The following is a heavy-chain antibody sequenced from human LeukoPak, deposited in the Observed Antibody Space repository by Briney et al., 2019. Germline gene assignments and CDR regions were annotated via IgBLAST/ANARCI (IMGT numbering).Heavy chain of an antibody. D-gene: IGHD4-17*01. CDR2: IYYTGSI. CDR1: GGSISSYY. CDR3: ARYGMTTVTAWGFDY. J-gene: IGHJ4*02. Sequence: SETLSLTCTVSGGSISSYYWSWIRQPPGKGLEWIGYIYYTGSIMYNPSLKTRVTMSVDTSKNQFSLKVRSVTAADTAVYYCARYGMTTVTAWGFDYWGQGTLVTASS. V-gene: IGHV4-59*01.